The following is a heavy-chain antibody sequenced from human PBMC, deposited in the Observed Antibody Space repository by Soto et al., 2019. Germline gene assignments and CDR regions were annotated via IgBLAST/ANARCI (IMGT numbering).Heavy chain of an antibody. Sequence: QVQLVQSGAEVKKPGASIKVSCKTSGYTFTSYYLHWVRQAPGQGLEWMGIINPSGGGTSYAQKFQSRVTMTSDSSTSTVYMELSSLIYDDTAVYYCTRDRGTSMITKLFDYWGQGTLVTVSS. CDR3: TRDRGTSMITKLFDY. J-gene: IGHJ4*02. V-gene: IGHV1-46*03. CDR2: INPSGGGT. D-gene: IGHD3-16*01. CDR1: GYTFTSYY.